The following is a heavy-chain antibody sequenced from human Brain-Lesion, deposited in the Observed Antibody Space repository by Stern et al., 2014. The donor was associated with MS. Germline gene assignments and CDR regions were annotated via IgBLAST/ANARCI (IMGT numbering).Heavy chain of an antibody. J-gene: IGHJ6*02. CDR2: IFNSGST. CDR3: ARGRVVPGFQYYATDV. D-gene: IGHD2-2*01. V-gene: IGHV4-61*02. CDR1: GGSISSGGYY. Sequence: VQLVESGPGLVKPSQTLSLSCTVSGGSISSGGYYWSWIRQPAGKGLEWIGRIFNSGSTSYNPSLKSRVTISIDPSKNHFSLRLTSMPAADTAVYYCARGRVVPGFQYYATDVWGQGTTVIVSS.